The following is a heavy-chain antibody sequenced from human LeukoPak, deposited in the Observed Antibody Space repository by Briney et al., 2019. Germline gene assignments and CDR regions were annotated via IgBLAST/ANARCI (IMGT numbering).Heavy chain of an antibody. V-gene: IGHV4-4*07. J-gene: IGHJ6*03. CDR2: IFTSGIT. CDR1: GGSISIYY. Sequence: SETLSLTCTVSGGSISIYYWNWIRQPAGKGLEWIGRIFTSGITNYNPSLKSRVTMSVDTSKNQFSLNLSSVIAADTAIYYCARETSGTYYNPLGYMDVWGNGTTVTVSS. D-gene: IGHD3-10*01. CDR3: ARETSGTYYNPLGYMDV.